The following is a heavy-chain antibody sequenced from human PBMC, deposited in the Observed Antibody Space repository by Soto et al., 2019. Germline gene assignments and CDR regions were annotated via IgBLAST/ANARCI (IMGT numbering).Heavy chain of an antibody. Sequence: QVQLVQSGAEVKKPGASVKVSCKASGYPVTSYGISWVRQAPGQGLEWMGWINTYNGNTNYAQKLQGRVTMTTDTSTSTANMELRSLRSDDTAVYYCARDPVGPAWFDPWGQGTLVTVSS. CDR2: INTYNGNT. V-gene: IGHV1-18*01. CDR1: GYPVTSYG. J-gene: IGHJ5*02. CDR3: ARDPVGPAWFDP. D-gene: IGHD1-26*01.